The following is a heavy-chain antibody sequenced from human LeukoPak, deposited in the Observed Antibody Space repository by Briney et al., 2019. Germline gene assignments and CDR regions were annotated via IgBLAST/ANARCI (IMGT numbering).Heavy chain of an antibody. CDR1: GFTFSSYE. D-gene: IGHD3-22*01. CDR2: ISTSGTR. Sequence: GSLRLSCEVSGFTFSSYEMNWVRQAPGKGLEWVSYISTSGTRYYADSVKGRFTISRDNAKNSLYLQMNSLRAEDTAVYYCAREEHYDRSGWGAFPIWGQGTMLTVSS. CDR3: AREEHYDRSGWGAFPI. V-gene: IGHV3-48*03. J-gene: IGHJ3*02.